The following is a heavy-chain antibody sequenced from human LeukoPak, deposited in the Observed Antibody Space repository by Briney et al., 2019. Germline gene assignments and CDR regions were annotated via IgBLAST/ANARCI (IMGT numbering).Heavy chain of an antibody. CDR3: ARSGWAGDY. V-gene: IGHV4-39*01. CDR1: GGSISSSSYY. Sequence: SETLSLTCTVSGGSISSSSYYWGWIRQPPGKGLEWIGSIYYSGSTYYNPSLKSRVTISVDTSKNQFSLKLSSVTAADTAVYYCARSGWAGDYWGQGTRVTVSS. D-gene: IGHD1-26*01. J-gene: IGHJ4*02. CDR2: IYYSGST.